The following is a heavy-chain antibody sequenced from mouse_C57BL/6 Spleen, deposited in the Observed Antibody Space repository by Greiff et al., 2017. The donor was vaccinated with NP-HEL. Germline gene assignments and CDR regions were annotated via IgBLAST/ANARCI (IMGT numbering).Heavy chain of an antibody. D-gene: IGHD4-1*01. CDR1: GYSFTGYY. CDR2: INPSTGGT. J-gene: IGHJ4*01. Sequence: VQLQQSGPELVKPGASVKISCKASGYSFTGYYMNWVKQSPEKSLEWIGEINPSTGGTTYNQKFKAKATLTVDKSSSTAYMQLKSLTSEDSAVYYCARDWDDAMDYWGKGTSVTVSS. CDR3: ARDWDDAMDY. V-gene: IGHV1-42*01.